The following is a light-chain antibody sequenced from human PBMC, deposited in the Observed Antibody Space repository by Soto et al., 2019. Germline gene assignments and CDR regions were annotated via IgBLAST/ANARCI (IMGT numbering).Light chain of an antibody. CDR2: ETS. CDR3: LLSYPSNRV. Sequence: QAVVTQEPSLTVSPGGTVTLTCASSTGAVTSGHYPYWFQQKPAQAPRTLIYETSTKQSWTPARFSGSLLGGKAVLTLSGAHPEDEAEYYCLLSYPSNRVFGGGTKLTVL. V-gene: IGLV7-46*01. CDR1: TGAVTSGHY. J-gene: IGLJ2*01.